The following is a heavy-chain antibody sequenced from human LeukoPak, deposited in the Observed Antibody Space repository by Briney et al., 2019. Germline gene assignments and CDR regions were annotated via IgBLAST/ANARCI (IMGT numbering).Heavy chain of an antibody. CDR2: ISHDGTKE. J-gene: IGHJ4*02. CDR1: GFTFLAYP. V-gene: IGHV3-30-3*01. CDR3: AKGRHIFGSGWYKEGFDY. Sequence: GGSLRLSCPASGFTFLAYPMHWVRQPPGKGLEWVAVISHDGTKEYYSDSVQGRFTISRDNSKNTLYLQMNSLRAEGTAVYYCAKGRHIFGSGWYKEGFDYWGQGTLVTVSS. D-gene: IGHD6-19*01.